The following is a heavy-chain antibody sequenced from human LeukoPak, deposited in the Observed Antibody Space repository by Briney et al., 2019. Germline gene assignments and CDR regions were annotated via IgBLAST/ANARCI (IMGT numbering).Heavy chain of an antibody. J-gene: IGHJ4*02. CDR1: GGTFSSYA. Sequence: SVKVSCKASGGTFSSYAISWVRQTPGQGLEWMGGIIPIFGTANYVQKFQGRVTITADESTSTAYMELSSLRSEDTAVYYCASTPTTYYDSSGYSPEYFDYWGQGTLVTVSS. CDR3: ASTPTTYYDSSGYSPEYFDY. CDR2: IIPIFGTA. D-gene: IGHD3-22*01. V-gene: IGHV1-69*01.